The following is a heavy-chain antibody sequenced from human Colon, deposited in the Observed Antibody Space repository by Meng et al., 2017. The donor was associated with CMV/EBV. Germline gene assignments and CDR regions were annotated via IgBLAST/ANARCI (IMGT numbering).Heavy chain of an antibody. CDR3: ASQSVYDSSAFNI. Sequence: KASGYTLNNYYFHWVRQAPGQGLEWMGVINPISGTTTHAQRLQGRLRLTSDTSTTTFYMELSSLRSEDTAVHYCASQSVYDSSAFNIWGQGTMVTVS. J-gene: IGHJ3*02. D-gene: IGHD3-22*01. CDR2: INPISGTT. V-gene: IGHV1-46*02. CDR1: GYTLNNYY.